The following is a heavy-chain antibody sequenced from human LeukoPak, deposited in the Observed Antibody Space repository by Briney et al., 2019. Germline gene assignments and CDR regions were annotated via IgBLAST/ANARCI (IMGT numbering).Heavy chain of an antibody. D-gene: IGHD6-19*01. CDR3: ARDGSGWYRYYFDY. J-gene: IGHJ4*02. Sequence: GGSLRLSCSASGFTFSSYAMHWVRQAPGKGLEYVSAISSNGGSTYYADSVKGRFTISRDNSKNTLYLQMSSLRAEDTAVYYCARDGSGWYRYYFDYWGQGTLVTVSS. V-gene: IGHV3-64D*09. CDR1: GFTFSSYA. CDR2: ISSNGGST.